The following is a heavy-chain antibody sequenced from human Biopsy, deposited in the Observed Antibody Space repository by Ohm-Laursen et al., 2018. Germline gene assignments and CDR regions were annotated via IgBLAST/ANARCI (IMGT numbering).Heavy chain of an antibody. V-gene: IGHV3-72*01. J-gene: IGHJ4*02. CDR1: GFTFSDNY. CDR2: SRNKANGYTT. Sequence: GSLRLSCSASGFTFSDNYMEWVRQAPGRGLEWVGRSRNKANGYTTEYAASVMGRFTISRDESETSMYLQMSGLKTEDTAIYYCARMFARLGACSGGTCYPGDDYWGQGTLVTVSS. D-gene: IGHD2-15*01. CDR3: ARMFARLGACSGGTCYPGDDY.